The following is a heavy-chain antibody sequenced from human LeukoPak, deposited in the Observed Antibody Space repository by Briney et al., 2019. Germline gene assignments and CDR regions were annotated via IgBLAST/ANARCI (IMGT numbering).Heavy chain of an antibody. Sequence: GGSLRLSCAASGFTFDDYGMSWGRQAPGKGLGWVSGTNWNGAGTGYADSLKGRLTISRENAKTSLYLQMNSLRAEHTALYHCARVPRARTLTGTTYYYFMDVWGKGTTVTVSS. D-gene: IGHD1-7*01. V-gene: IGHV3-20*01. J-gene: IGHJ6*03. CDR2: TNWNGAGT. CDR1: GFTFDDYG. CDR3: ARVPRARTLTGTTYYYFMDV.